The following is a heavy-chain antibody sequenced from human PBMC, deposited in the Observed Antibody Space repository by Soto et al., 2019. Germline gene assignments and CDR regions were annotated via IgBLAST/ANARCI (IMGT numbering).Heavy chain of an antibody. J-gene: IGHJ5*02. V-gene: IGHV1-69*06. CDR2: IIPIFGTA. D-gene: IGHD2-15*01. CDR3: ARADCSGGSCYYRNWFDP. Sequence: SVKVSCKASGGTFSSYAISWVRQAPGQGLEWMGGIIPIFGTANYAQKFQGRVTITADKSTSTAYMELSSLRSEDTAVYYCARADCSGGSCYYRNWFDPWGRGTLVTVSS. CDR1: GGTFSSYA.